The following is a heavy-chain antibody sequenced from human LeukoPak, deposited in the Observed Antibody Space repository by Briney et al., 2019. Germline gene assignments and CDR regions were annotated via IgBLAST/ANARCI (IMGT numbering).Heavy chain of an antibody. D-gene: IGHD4-17*01. Sequence: GGSLRLSCAVSGFTFSNYWMTWVRQAPGKGLEWVANIRQDGGEKYYLDSVKGRFTVSRDNAKNSLYLQMNSLRAEDTAVYYCARLGARQILEYWGQGTLVTVSS. V-gene: IGHV3-7*01. CDR1: GFTFSNYW. CDR3: ARLGARQILEY. CDR2: IRQDGGEK. J-gene: IGHJ4*02.